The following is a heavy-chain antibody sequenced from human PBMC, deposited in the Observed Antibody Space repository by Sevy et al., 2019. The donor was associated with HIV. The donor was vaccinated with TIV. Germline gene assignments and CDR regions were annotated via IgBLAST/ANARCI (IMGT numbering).Heavy chain of an antibody. CDR3: ARDGLGTISEEDYYMDV. V-gene: IGHV3-33*01. CDR2: IWYDGSNK. D-gene: IGHD1-1*01. Sequence: GGSLRLSCAASGFTFSSYGMHWVRQAPGKGLEWVAVIWYDGSNKYYADSVKDRFTISRDNSKNTLYLQMNSLRAEDTALYYCARDGLGTISEEDYYMDVWGKGTTVTVSS. J-gene: IGHJ6*03. CDR1: GFTFSSYG.